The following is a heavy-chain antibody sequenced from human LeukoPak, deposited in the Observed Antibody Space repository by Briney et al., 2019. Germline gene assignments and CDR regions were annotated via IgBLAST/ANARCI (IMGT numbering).Heavy chain of an antibody. Sequence: GGSLRLSCAASGFTFSSYGMHWVRQAPGKGLEWVAVIWYDGSNKYYADSVKGRFTISRDNSKNTLYLQMNSLRAEDTAVYYCARDCPYSSSWYAFDIWGQGTMVTVSS. CDR3: ARDCPYSSSWYAFDI. D-gene: IGHD6-13*01. V-gene: IGHV3-33*01. J-gene: IGHJ3*02. CDR1: GFTFSSYG. CDR2: IWYDGSNK.